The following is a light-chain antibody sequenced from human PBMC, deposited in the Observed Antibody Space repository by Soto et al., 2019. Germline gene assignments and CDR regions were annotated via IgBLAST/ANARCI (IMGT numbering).Light chain of an antibody. V-gene: IGLV2-23*01. Sequence: QSVLTQPASVSGSPGQSITISCTGTSSDVGIYNLVSVSWYQHHPGKAPKLMIYEGTKRPLGVSTRFSGSMSGNTASLTISGLQAEDEADYYCCSYGSSTNAVFGGGTQLTVL. J-gene: IGLJ7*01. CDR3: CSYGSSTNAV. CDR2: EGT. CDR1: SSDVGIYNL.